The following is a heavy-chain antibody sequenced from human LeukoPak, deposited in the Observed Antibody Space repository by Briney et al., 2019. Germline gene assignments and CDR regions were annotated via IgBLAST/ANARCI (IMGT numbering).Heavy chain of an antibody. CDR1: GFTFSSYS. D-gene: IGHD5-18*01. V-gene: IGHV3-48*01. CDR2: INSSSSTI. CDR3: ARDAADTAMGTHLDL. Sequence: PGGSLRLSCAASGFTFSSYSMYWVRQAPGKGLEWVSYINSSSSTIYYSDSVKGRFTISRDNAKNSLYLQMNSLRAEDTAVYYCARDAADTAMGTHLDLWGQGTLVTVSS. J-gene: IGHJ4*02.